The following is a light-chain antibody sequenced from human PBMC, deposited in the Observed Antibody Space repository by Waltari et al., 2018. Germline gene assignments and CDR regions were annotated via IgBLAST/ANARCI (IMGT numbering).Light chain of an antibody. CDR3: QQYNNWRT. Sequence: EVLMTQSPATLSVSPGERATLPCRASQSIASDLAWYQQKPGQAPRLLIYGASTRATGVPDRFSGSGSGTEFTLTISSLQSEDFAVYYCQQYNNWRTFGQGTKVEIK. CDR1: QSIASD. V-gene: IGKV3-15*01. CDR2: GAS. J-gene: IGKJ2*01.